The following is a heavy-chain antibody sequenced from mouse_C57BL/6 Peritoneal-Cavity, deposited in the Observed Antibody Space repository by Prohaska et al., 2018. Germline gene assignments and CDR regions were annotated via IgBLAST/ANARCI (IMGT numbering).Heavy chain of an antibody. CDR1: GFTFSGFW. Sequence: EVQLLETGGGLVQPGGSHGLSCEGSGFTFSGFWMSWVRQTPGKTLEWIGDINSDGSAINYAPSIKDRFTIFRDNDKSTLYLQMSNVRSEDTATYFCMRYGNYWYFDVWGTGTTVTVSS. J-gene: IGHJ1*03. D-gene: IGHD2-1*01. CDR3: MRYGNYWYFDV. V-gene: IGHV11-2*01. CDR2: INSDGSAI.